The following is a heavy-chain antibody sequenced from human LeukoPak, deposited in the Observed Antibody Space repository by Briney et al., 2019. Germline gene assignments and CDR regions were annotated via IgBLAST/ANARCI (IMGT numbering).Heavy chain of an antibody. V-gene: IGHV3-23*01. J-gene: IGHJ4*02. CDR3: AKDDGDSSGWYSDLFDY. Sequence: GGSLRLSCAASGFTFSSYAMSWVRQAPGKGLEWVSAISGSGGSTYYADSVKGRFTISRDNSKNTLYLQMKRLRAEDTAVYYCAKDDGDSSGWYSDLFDYWGQGTLVTVSS. D-gene: IGHD6-19*01. CDR2: ISGSGGST. CDR1: GFTFSSYA.